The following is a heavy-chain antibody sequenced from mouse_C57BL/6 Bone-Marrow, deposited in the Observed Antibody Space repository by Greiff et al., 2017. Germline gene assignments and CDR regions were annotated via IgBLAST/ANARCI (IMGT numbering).Heavy chain of an antibody. CDR2: IRSKSNNYAT. CDR1: GFSFNTYA. D-gene: IGHD1-1*02. J-gene: IGHJ4*01. Sequence: DVKLVESGGGLVQPKGSLKLSCAASGFSFNTYAMNWVRQAPGKGLEWVARIRSKSNNYATYYADSVKDRFTISRDDSESMLYLQMNNLKTEDTAIYYCVGGNHGDYAMDYWGQGTSVTVSS. CDR3: VGGNHGDYAMDY. V-gene: IGHV10-1*01.